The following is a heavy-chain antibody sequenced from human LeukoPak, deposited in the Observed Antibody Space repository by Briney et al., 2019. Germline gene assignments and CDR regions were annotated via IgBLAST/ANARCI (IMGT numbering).Heavy chain of an antibody. J-gene: IGHJ6*03. V-gene: IGHV4-30-2*01. CDR3: ARDSPITIFGVAPQRDYYYYMDV. CDR2: IYHSGST. CDR1: GGSISSGGYY. D-gene: IGHD3-3*01. Sequence: PSETLSLTCTVSGGSISSGGYYWSWIRQPPGKGLEWIGYIYHSGSTYYNPSLKSRVTISVDRSKNQFSLKLSSVTAADTAVYYCARDSPITIFGVAPQRDYYYYMDVWGKGTTVTVSS.